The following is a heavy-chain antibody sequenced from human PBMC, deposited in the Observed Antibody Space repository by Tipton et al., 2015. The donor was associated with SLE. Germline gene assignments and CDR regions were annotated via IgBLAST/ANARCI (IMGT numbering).Heavy chain of an antibody. CDR2: IYTSGST. D-gene: IGHD5-24*01. V-gene: IGHV4-4*07. Sequence: TLSLTCNVSGGSMISDYWSWLRQPAGKGLEWIGRIYTSGSTNYTPSLKSRVTISVDTSKNQFSLKLRSVTAADTALYYCARVADVYNTNWYFDLWGRGTLVTVSS. CDR1: GGSMISDY. J-gene: IGHJ2*01. CDR3: ARVADVYNTNWYFDL.